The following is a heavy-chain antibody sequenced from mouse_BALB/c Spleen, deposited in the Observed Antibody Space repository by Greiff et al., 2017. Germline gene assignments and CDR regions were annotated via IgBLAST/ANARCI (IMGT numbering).Heavy chain of an antibody. Sequence: VQLQQPGAELVRPGASVKLSCKASGYSFTSYWMHWVKQRPGQGLEWIGTIDPSDSYTSYNQKFKGKATLTVDKSSSTAYMQLSSLTSEDSAVYYCTRLEDYALDYWGQGTTLTVSS. V-gene: IGHV1S127*01. CDR1: GYSFTSYW. CDR3: TRLEDYALDY. J-gene: IGHJ2*01. D-gene: IGHD2-4*01. CDR2: IDPSDSYT.